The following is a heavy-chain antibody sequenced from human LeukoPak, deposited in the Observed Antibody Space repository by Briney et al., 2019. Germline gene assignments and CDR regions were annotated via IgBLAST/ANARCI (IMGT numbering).Heavy chain of an antibody. D-gene: IGHD3-9*01. Sequence: ASVKVSCKASGYTFTSYGISWVRQAPGQGLEWMGWISAYNDNTNYAQKLEGSVTMTTDTSTNTAYMELRSLRSDDTAAYYCARVHYDILTGYSYFDYCGEGALVTVSS. CDR1: GYTFTSYG. CDR2: ISAYNDNT. CDR3: ARVHYDILTGYSYFDY. V-gene: IGHV1-18*01. J-gene: IGHJ4*02.